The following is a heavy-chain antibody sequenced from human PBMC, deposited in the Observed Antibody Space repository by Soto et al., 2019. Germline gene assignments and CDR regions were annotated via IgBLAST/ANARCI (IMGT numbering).Heavy chain of an antibody. CDR2: IYSGGST. Sequence: EVQLVESGGGLIQPGGSLRLSCAASGFTVRSNYMSWVRQAPGKGLEWVSVIYSGGSTYYADSVKGRFTISRDNSKNTLYLQMNGLRAEDTAVYYCARDRVESGYPEYFQHWGQGTLVTVSS. V-gene: IGHV3-53*01. J-gene: IGHJ1*01. D-gene: IGHD3-22*01. CDR1: GFTVRSNY. CDR3: ARDRVESGYPEYFQH.